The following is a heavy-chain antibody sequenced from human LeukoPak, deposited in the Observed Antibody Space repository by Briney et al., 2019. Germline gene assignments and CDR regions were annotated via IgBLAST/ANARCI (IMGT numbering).Heavy chain of an antibody. CDR2: IYSGGST. CDR3: ARAPGGFDY. Sequence: GGSLRLSCAASGFTVSSSYLNWVRPAPGKGLEWVSVIYSGGSTYYADSVKGRFTISRDNSKNTLYLQMNSLRAEDTAVYYCARAPGGFDYWGQGTLVTVSS. D-gene: IGHD3-16*01. CDR1: GFTVSSSY. V-gene: IGHV3-53*01. J-gene: IGHJ4*02.